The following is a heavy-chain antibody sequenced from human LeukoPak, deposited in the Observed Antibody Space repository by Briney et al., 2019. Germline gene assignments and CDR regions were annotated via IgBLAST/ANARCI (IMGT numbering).Heavy chain of an antibody. Sequence: PGGSLRVSCAASGFTFSSYGMHWVRQAPGKGLEWVAVIWYDGSNKYYADSVKGRFTISRDNSKNTLYLQMNSLRAEDTAVYYCAGSIAVAGTIDYWGQGTLVAVSS. CDR2: IWYDGSNK. D-gene: IGHD6-19*01. CDR1: GFTFSSYG. CDR3: AGSIAVAGTIDY. V-gene: IGHV3-33*01. J-gene: IGHJ4*02.